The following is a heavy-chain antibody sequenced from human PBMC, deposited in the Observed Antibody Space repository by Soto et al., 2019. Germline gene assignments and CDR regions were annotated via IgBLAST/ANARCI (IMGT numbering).Heavy chain of an antibody. CDR2: ISDTGDST. D-gene: IGHD2-15*01. V-gene: IGHV3-23*01. Sequence: EVHLLESGGGLMRPGGSLTLSCGTSGFTFSMFAMSWFRQAPRKGLEWVSGISDTGDSTYYGDFVRGQFTISRDNSENTLYLHMNNLRVDDTATYYCAKDSLGGANDLKWYEYWGQGTLFTVSS. CDR3: AKDSLGGANDLKWYEY. J-gene: IGHJ4*02. CDR1: GFTFSMFA.